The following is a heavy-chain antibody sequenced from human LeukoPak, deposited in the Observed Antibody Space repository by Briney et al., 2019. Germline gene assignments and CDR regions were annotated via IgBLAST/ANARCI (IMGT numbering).Heavy chain of an antibody. CDR2: INWNGGNT. V-gene: IGHV3-20*04. J-gene: IGHJ4*02. CDR3: ARGQDIAVVPAAFDF. CDR1: GFTFDDYG. Sequence: GSLRLSCAASGFTFDDYGMTWVRQAPGKGLEWVSGINWNGGNTGYADSVKGRFTISRDNAKNSLYLQMNSLRAEDTALYYCARGQDIAVVPAAFDFWGQGTLVSFSS. D-gene: IGHD2-2*01.